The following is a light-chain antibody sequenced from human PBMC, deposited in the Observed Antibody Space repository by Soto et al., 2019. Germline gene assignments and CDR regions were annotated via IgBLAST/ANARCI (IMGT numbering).Light chain of an antibody. Sequence: DIQMTHSPSTLSASVGDRVTITCRASQSISSWLAWYQQKPGKGPQLLIYKASSLESGLPSRFSGSGSGTEFTLTLSSLQPDDFATYYCQQYNSNPITFGQGTRLEIK. CDR3: QQYNSNPIT. CDR1: QSISSW. CDR2: KAS. J-gene: IGKJ5*01. V-gene: IGKV1-5*03.